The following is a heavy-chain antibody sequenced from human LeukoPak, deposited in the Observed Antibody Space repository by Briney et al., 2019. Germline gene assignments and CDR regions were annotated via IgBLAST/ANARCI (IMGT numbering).Heavy chain of an antibody. V-gene: IGHV1-2*02. CDR1: GYRLTTYY. J-gene: IGHJ4*02. D-gene: IGHD4-17*01. CDR3: ARAGYDYGDSFDY. CDR2: INPKSGNT. Sequence: ASVKVSCKASGYRLTTYYIHWVRQAPGQGLQWMGCINPKSGNTDFAQKFQGRVTMTSDTSTSTAYLEMRSLTSDDTAVYFCARAGYDYGDSFDYWGQGALVTVSS.